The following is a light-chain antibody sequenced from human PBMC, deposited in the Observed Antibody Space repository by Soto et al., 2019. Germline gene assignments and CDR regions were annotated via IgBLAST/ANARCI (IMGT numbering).Light chain of an antibody. CDR2: GAS. J-gene: IGKJ3*01. V-gene: IGKV3-20*01. CDR3: QQYGSSRGIT. Sequence: EIVLTQSPGTLSLSPGERATLSCRASQSVSSSYLAWYQQKPGQAPRLLIYGASSRATGIPDRFSGSGSGTDFTLTISRLEPEDVAVYYWQQYGSSRGITFGPGTIVDIK. CDR1: QSVSSSY.